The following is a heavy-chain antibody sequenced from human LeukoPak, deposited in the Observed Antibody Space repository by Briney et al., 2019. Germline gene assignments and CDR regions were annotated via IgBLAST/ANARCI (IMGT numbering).Heavy chain of an antibody. CDR2: IKDDGSDQ. D-gene: IGHD5-18*01. CDR1: GFTHSTSC. J-gene: IGHJ4*02. CDR3: ANLGYTD. Sequence: GGSLRLSCAASGFTHSTSCMSSVRQAPGKGLEWVATIKDDGSDQYYVDSVKGRFTISRDNAKNSLYLQMNSLRVEDTAVYYCANLGYTDWGQGTLVTVSS. V-gene: IGHV3-7*01.